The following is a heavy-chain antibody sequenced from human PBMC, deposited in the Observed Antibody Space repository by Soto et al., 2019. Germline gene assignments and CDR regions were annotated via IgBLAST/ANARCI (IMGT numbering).Heavy chain of an antibody. V-gene: IGHV4-34*01. D-gene: IGHD6-13*01. Sequence: LSLTCAVYGGSFSGYYWTWIRQPPGTGLEWIGEINHSGSTNYNPSLKSRVTISVDTSKNQFSLKLTSVTAAHTAVYYCARDAAAGILPALFDYWGQGTLVTVSS. CDR1: GGSFSGYY. CDR3: ARDAAAGILPALFDY. J-gene: IGHJ4*02. CDR2: INHSGST.